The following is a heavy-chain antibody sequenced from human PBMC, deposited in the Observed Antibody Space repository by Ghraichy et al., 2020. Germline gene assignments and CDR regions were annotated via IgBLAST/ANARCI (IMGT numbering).Heavy chain of an antibody. D-gene: IGHD5-24*01. J-gene: IGHJ3*02. Sequence: GGSLRLSCAASGFTFSSYDMNWVRQAPGKGLEWVAVISYDGSNKYYVDSVKGRFTISRDNSKNTLFLQMNSLRAKDTAVYYCAKAFDAHVWVYNSFDIWGQGTMLTVSS. CDR1: GFTFSSYD. CDR3: AKAFDAHVWVYNSFDI. CDR2: ISYDGSNK. V-gene: IGHV3-30*18.